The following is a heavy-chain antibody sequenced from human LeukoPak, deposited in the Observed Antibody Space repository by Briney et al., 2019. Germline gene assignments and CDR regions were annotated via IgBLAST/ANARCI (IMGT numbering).Heavy chain of an antibody. CDR1: GGSISSGDYY. V-gene: IGHV4-30-4*08. J-gene: IGHJ4*02. CDR3: ASSPPDYYDSSGYPVVDY. D-gene: IGHD3-22*01. Sequence: SETLSLTCTVSGGSISSGDYYWSWIRQPPGKGLEWIVYIYYSGSTYYNPSLKSRVTISVDTSKNQFSLKLSSVTAADTAVYYCASSPPDYYDSSGYPVVDYWGQGTLVTVSS. CDR2: IYYSGST.